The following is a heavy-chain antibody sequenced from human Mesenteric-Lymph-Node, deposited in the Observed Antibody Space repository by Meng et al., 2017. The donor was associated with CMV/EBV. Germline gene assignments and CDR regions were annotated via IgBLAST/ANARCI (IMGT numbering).Heavy chain of an antibody. J-gene: IGHJ4*02. V-gene: IGHV1-69*05. D-gene: IGHD3-22*01. CDR1: GGTFSSYA. CDR2: IIPIFGTA. Sequence: SGGTFSSYAISWVRQAPGQGLEWMGGIIPIFGTANYAQKFQGRVTITTDESTSTAYMELSSLRSEDTAVYYCARDYYDTSGYYYFDYWGQGTLVTVSS. CDR3: ARDYYDTSGYYYFDY.